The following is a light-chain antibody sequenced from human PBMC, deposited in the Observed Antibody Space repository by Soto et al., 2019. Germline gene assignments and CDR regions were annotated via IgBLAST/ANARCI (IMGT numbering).Light chain of an antibody. CDR1: QIVTSF. CDR3: QQRSNWPLT. J-gene: IGKJ4*01. CDR2: DAS. V-gene: IGKV3-11*01. Sequence: EIVLTQSPATLSLSPGERATLSCRVSQIVTSFLAWYQQKPGQAPRLLIYDASNRATGIPARFSGSGSGTDFTLTISSLEPEDFAVYYCQQRSNWPLTFGGGTKVETK.